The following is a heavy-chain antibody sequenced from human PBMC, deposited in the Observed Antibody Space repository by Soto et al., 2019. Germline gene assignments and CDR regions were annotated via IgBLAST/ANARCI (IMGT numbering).Heavy chain of an antibody. J-gene: IGHJ3*02. Sequence: ALVKGAWKAVGYSYTIYLVHRVRHAPGQRLEWMGWINAGNGNTKYSQKFQGRVTITRDTSASTAYMELSSLRSEDTAVYYCAREPLSSSWYSRYDAFDIWGKGTMVTVSS. CDR3: AREPLSSSWYSRYDAFDI. D-gene: IGHD6-13*01. V-gene: IGHV1-3*01. CDR2: INAGNGNT. CDR1: GYSYTIYL.